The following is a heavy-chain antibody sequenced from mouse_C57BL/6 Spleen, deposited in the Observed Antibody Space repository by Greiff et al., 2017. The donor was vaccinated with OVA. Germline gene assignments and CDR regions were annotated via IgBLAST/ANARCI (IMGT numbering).Heavy chain of an antibody. Sequence: QVHVKQSGAELVKPGASVKLSCKASGYTFTEYTIHWVKQRSGQGLEWIGWFYPGSGSIKYNEKFKDKATLTADKSSSTVYMELSRLTSEDSAVYFCARHEEGAFSFDYWGQGTTLTVSS. J-gene: IGHJ2*01. CDR1: GYTFTEYT. V-gene: IGHV1-62-2*01. CDR3: ARHEEGAFSFDY. D-gene: IGHD6-1*01. CDR2: FYPGSGSI.